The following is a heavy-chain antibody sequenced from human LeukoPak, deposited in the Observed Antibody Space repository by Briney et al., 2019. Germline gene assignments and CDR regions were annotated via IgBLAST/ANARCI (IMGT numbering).Heavy chain of an antibody. D-gene: IGHD2-2*01. CDR2: ISGSGGST. J-gene: IGHJ3*02. Sequence: TGGSLRLSCAASGFTFSSYAMSWVRQAPGKGLEWVSAISGSGGSTYYADSVKGRFTISRDNSKNTLYLQMSSLRAEDTAVYYCARSEVVPAAIFFMRAFDIWGQGTIVTVSS. CDR3: ARSEVVPAAIFFMRAFDI. V-gene: IGHV3-23*01. CDR1: GFTFSSYA.